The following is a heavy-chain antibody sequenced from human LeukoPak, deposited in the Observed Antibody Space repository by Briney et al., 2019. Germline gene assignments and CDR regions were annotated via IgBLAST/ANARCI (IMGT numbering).Heavy chain of an antibody. CDR3: ARASGNTVTTPNWFDP. D-gene: IGHD4-17*01. J-gene: IGHJ5*02. CDR1: GYTFTDYY. V-gene: IGHV1-2*02. CDR2: INPNSGST. Sequence: ASVKVSCKASGYTFTDYYVHWARQAPGQGLKWMGWINPNSGSTNYAQKFQGRVTMTRDTSISTAYMELSGLRSDDTAVYYCARASGNTVTTPNWFDPWGQGTLLTVSS.